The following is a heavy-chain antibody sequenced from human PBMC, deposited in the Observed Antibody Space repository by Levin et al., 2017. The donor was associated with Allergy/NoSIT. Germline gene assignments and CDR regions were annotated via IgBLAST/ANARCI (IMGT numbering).Heavy chain of an antibody. CDR1: GGSINSSSYY. V-gene: IGHV4-39*01. Sequence: SETLSLTCIVSGGSINSSSYYWGWIRQPPGKGLEWIGSTYYSGSTYYNPSLKSRVTISVDTSKNQFSLKLSSVTAADTAVYYCARRWLPIVTVDYFDFWGQGTLVTVSS. D-gene: IGHD5-18*01. CDR3: ARRWLPIVTVDYFDF. J-gene: IGHJ4*02. CDR2: TYYSGST.